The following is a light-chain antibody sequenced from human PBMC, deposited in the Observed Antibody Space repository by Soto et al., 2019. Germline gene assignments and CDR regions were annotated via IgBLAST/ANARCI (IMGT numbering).Light chain of an antibody. CDR3: QQSYSTPYT. CDR2: VAS. CDR1: QSISTY. V-gene: IGKV1-39*01. Sequence: DIQSTQSLYSLSASVRDTVTITFRSSQSISTYLHWYQLKPGKAPNLLIYVASHSQGWVPARFSGGGSGTDFTLTISSLQPEDFATYYCQQSYSTPYTFGQGTRLEIK. J-gene: IGKJ5*01.